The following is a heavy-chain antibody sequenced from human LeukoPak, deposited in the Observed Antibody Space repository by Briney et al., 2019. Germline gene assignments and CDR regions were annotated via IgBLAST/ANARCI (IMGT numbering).Heavy chain of an antibody. Sequence: GASVKVSCKASGYSFSSYGISWVRQAPGQGREYMGWISAYNGNTNFVQKVQGRVTMTTDTSTSTAYMELKHLRSDDTAVYYCARGGYKDADWDFDYWGQGTLVTVSS. CDR2: ISAYNGNT. CDR3: ARGGYKDADWDFDY. V-gene: IGHV1-18*01. CDR1: GYSFSSYG. J-gene: IGHJ4*02. D-gene: IGHD5-24*01.